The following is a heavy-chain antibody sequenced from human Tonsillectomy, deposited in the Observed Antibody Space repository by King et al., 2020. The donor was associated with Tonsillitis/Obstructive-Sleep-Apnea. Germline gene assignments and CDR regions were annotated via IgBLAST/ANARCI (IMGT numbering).Heavy chain of an antibody. J-gene: IGHJ4*02. D-gene: IGHD4-17*01. CDR3: ASLSSPDYGDFDY. CDR2: INTNTGNP. Sequence: QLVQSGSELKKPGASVKVSCKASGYTFTFFAMKWVRQAPGQGLEWLGWINTNTGNPTYAQGFTGRFVFSLDTSVSPAYLQISSLKAEDTAVYYCASLSSPDYGDFDYWGQGTLVTVSS. V-gene: IGHV7-4-1*02. CDR1: GYTFTFFA.